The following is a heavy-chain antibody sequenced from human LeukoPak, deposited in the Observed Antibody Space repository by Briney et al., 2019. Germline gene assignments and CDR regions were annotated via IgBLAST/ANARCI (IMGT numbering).Heavy chain of an antibody. V-gene: IGHV3-23*01. CDR1: GFTFSGYA. J-gene: IGHJ4*02. D-gene: IGHD2-15*01. Sequence: GGSLRLSCAASGFTFSGYAMSWVRQAPGKGLEWVSAIVGGGGTTFYADSVKGRFTISRDNSKNTLYLQMNSLRAEDTAVYYCAKEWGWKQPDPFDYWGQGTLVTVSS. CDR3: AKEWGWKQPDPFDY. CDR2: IVGGGGTT.